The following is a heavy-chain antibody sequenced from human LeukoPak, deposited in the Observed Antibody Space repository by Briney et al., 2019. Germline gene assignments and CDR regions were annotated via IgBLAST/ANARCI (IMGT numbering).Heavy chain of an antibody. CDR3: ARHSTGGQYWYFDL. D-gene: IGHD3-16*01. CDR2: IYYSGST. V-gene: IGHV4-59*08. CDR1: GGSFSSHY. Sequence: SETLSLTCTVSGGSFSSHYWSWIRQPPGKGLEWIAYIYYSGSTNYNPSLKSRVTISVDTSKSQFSLSLSSVTAADTAVYYCARHSTGGQYWYFDLWGRGTLVTVSS. J-gene: IGHJ2*01.